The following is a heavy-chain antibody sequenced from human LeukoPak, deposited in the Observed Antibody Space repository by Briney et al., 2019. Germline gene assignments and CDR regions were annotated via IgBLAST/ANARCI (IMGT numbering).Heavy chain of an antibody. CDR3: ASRDDSSGYYDY. CDR1: GGSISSYY. Sequence: KPSETLSLTCTVSGGSISSYYWSWIRQPPGKGLEWIGYIYYSGSTNYNPSLKSRVTISVDTSKNQFSLKLSSVAAADMVVYYCASRDDSSGYYDYWGQGTLVTVSS. V-gene: IGHV4-59*01. J-gene: IGHJ4*02. CDR2: IYYSGST. D-gene: IGHD3-22*01.